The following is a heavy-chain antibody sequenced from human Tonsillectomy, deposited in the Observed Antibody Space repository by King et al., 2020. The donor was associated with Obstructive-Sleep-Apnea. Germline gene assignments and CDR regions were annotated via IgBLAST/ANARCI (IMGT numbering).Heavy chain of an antibody. CDR3: AREYWGPDY. J-gene: IGHJ4*02. D-gene: IGHD3-16*01. CDR1: GFTFSSYW. CDR2: IKQDGSVK. Sequence: VQLVESGGGLVQPGGSVRLSCGASGFTFSSYWMTWVRQAPGKGLEWVAKIKQDGSVKNYEDSVKGRFTISRDNAKKSVFLQMNSLTAEETAVYYCAREYWGPDYWGQGTLVTVSS. V-gene: IGHV3-7*01.